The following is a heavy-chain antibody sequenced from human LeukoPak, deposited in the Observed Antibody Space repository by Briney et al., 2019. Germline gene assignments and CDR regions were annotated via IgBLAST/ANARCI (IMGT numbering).Heavy chain of an antibody. Sequence: ASVKVSCKASGYTFTSYDINWVRQATGQGLEWMGWMNPNSGNTGYAQKFQGRVTMTRNTSISTAYMELSSLRSEDTAVYYCARGAVDSSGPYGDYYYGMDVWGQGTTVTVSS. D-gene: IGHD6-19*01. V-gene: IGHV1-8*01. CDR3: ARGAVDSSGPYGDYYYGMDV. CDR1: GYTFTSYD. J-gene: IGHJ6*02. CDR2: MNPNSGNT.